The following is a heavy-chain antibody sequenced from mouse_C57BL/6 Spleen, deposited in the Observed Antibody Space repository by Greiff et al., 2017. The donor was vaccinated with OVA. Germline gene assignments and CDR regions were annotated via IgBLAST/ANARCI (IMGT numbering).Heavy chain of an antibody. V-gene: IGHV10-3*01. CDR2: IRSKGSNYAT. J-gene: IGHJ3*01. Sequence: EVQLVESGGGLVQPKGSLTLSCAASGFTFTTYAMHWVRQAPGKGLEWVARIRSKGSNYATYYADSVKDRFTISRDDSQSILYLQMNNLKTEETAMYYYVSDSSGWFAYWGQGTMVTVSA. D-gene: IGHD3-2*02. CDR3: VSDSSGWFAY. CDR1: GFTFTTYA.